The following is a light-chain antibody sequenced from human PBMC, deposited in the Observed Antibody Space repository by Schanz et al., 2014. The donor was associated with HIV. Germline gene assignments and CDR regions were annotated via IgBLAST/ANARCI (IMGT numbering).Light chain of an antibody. CDR3: AAWDDSLNGLVV. CDR1: SSDVGKYNY. V-gene: IGLV2-8*01. CDR2: EVT. J-gene: IGLJ2*01. Sequence: QSALTQPPSAPGSPGQSVTISCTGTSSDVGKYNYVSWYKQHPGKAPQLIIYEVTKRPSGVPDRFSGSKSGTSASLAISGLRSEDEADYHCAAWDDSLNGLVVFGGGTKLTVL.